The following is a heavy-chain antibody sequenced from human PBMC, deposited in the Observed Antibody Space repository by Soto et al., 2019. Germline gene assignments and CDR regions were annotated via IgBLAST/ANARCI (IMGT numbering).Heavy chain of an antibody. V-gene: IGHV1-46*01. Sequence: GASVKVSCKASGYTFTSYYMHGVRQAPGQGLEWMGIINPSGGSTSYAQKFQGRVTMNRDTSTSTVYMELSSLRSEDTAVYYCARERYDAMVRGVINYCMDVWGQGTTVTVSS. CDR1: GYTFTSYY. J-gene: IGHJ6*02. D-gene: IGHD3-10*01. CDR3: ARERYDAMVRGVINYCMDV. CDR2: INPSGGST.